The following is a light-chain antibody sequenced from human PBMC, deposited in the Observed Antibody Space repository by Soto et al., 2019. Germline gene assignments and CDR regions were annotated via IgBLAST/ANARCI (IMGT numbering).Light chain of an antibody. V-gene: IGLV2-14*03. CDR1: SNDVGGYKY. Sequence: QSVLTQPASVSGAPGQSITISCTGTSNDVGGYKYVSWYQQRPGTAPKLIMFEVNNRPSGVSDRFSGSRSANTASLTISGLQADDEADYHCSSYTSHYTRVFGTGTKLTVL. J-gene: IGLJ1*01. CDR3: SSYTSHYTRV. CDR2: EVN.